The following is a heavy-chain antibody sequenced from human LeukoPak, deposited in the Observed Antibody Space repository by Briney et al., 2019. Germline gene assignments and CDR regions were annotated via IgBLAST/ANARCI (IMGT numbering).Heavy chain of an antibody. J-gene: IGHJ2*01. D-gene: IGHD1-26*01. Sequence: QPGGSLRLSCAASGFTFSSYEMNWVRQAPGKGLEWVSHINSCGSAIYYADSVKGRFTNSRDNAKISLYLQMNSLRAEDTAIYFCARWWGELASQAAGYWYFDLWGRGTLVTVSS. V-gene: IGHV3-48*03. CDR2: INSCGSAI. CDR1: GFTFSSYE. CDR3: ARWWGELASQAAGYWYFDL.